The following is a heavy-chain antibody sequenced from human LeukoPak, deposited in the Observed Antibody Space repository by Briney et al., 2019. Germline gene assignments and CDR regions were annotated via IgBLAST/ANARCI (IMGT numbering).Heavy chain of an antibody. Sequence: ASVKVSCXASGYTFTGYYMHWVRQAPGQGLGWMGRINPNSGGTNYAQKFQGRVTMTRDTSISTAYMELSRLRSDDTAVYYCARDNSNYALTRYMDVWGKGTTVTVSS. CDR1: GYTFTGYY. J-gene: IGHJ6*03. V-gene: IGHV1-2*06. CDR3: ARDNSNYALTRYMDV. CDR2: INPNSGGT. D-gene: IGHD4-11*01.